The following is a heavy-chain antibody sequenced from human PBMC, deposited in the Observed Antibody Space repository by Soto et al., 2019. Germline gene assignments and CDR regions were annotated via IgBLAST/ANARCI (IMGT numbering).Heavy chain of an antibody. V-gene: IGHV3-23*01. CDR2: VSGSGGST. J-gene: IGHJ6*02. CDR3: AKEYMVRGVPQGMDV. CDR1: GFTFSSYA. Sequence: PGGSLKLSCAASGFTFSSYAVSWFRQVPWQRLEWVAAVSGSGGSTYHAYSVKGRFTISIDNAKNTLYLQRNSLRAEDTAVYYFAKEYMVRGVPQGMDVWGQGTTVTVSS. D-gene: IGHD3-10*01.